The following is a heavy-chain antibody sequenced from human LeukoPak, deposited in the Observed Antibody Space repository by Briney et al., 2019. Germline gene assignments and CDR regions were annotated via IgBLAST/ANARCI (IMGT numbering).Heavy chain of an antibody. CDR1: GYTFTGYY. J-gene: IGHJ5*02. CDR2: INPNSGGT. Sequence: ASVKVSCKASGYTFTGYYMHWARQAPGQGLEWMGWINPNSGGTNYAQKFQGRVTMTRDTSISTAYMELSRLRSDDTAVYYCARDRLQYVAAAGTRMWFDPWGQGTLVTVSS. V-gene: IGHV1-2*02. CDR3: ARDRLQYVAAAGTRMWFDP. D-gene: IGHD6-13*01.